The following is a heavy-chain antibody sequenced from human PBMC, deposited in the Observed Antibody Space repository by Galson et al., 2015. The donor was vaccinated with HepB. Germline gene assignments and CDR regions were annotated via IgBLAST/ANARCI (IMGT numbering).Heavy chain of an antibody. D-gene: IGHD1-26*01. CDR1: GFTFSIYA. CDR2: ISYGGRYT. J-gene: IGHJ5*02. V-gene: IGHV3-30*03. CDR3: ARGVDLGGGATDWLDP. Sequence: SLRLSCAASGFTFSIYAMHWVRQAPGKGLEWVAVISYGGRYTNYADSVKGRFAISRDNSKNTLYLQMNSLRGEDTAVYYCARGVDLGGGATDWLDPWGQGALVTVSS.